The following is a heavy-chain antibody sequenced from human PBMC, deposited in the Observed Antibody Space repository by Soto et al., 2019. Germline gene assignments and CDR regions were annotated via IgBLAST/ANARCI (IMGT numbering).Heavy chain of an antibody. D-gene: IGHD3-10*01. CDR1: GGSVSSGSYY. CDR3: ARARTMVRGVIILMPPANKDYGMDV. V-gene: IGHV4-61*01. J-gene: IGHJ6*02. CDR2: IYYSGST. Sequence: PSETLSLTCTVSGGSVSSGSYYWSWIRQPPGKGLEWIGYIYYSGSTNYNPSLKSRVTISVDTSKNQFSLKLSSVTAADTAVYYCARARTMVRGVIILMPPANKDYGMDVWGQGTTVTVSS.